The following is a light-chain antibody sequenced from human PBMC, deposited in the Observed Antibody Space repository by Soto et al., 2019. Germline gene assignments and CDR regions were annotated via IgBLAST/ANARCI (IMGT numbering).Light chain of an antibody. V-gene: IGKV3-15*01. Sequence: IVLTQSPATLSVSPGERSTLACSVSQSIANNLAWYQQRPGQAPRLLIHGASTRATGIPARFSGSRSGTEFTLTISSLQSEDFAIYYCQQYHNWPPITFGQGTRLEI. CDR3: QQYHNWPPIT. CDR2: GAS. CDR1: QSIANN. J-gene: IGKJ5*01.